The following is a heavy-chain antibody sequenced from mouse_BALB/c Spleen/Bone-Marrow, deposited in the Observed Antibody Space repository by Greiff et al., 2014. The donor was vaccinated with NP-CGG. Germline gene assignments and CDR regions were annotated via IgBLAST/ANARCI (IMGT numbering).Heavy chain of an antibody. CDR3: ARRGVYYYGSFDY. CDR1: GYTFTDYW. J-gene: IGHJ2*01. D-gene: IGHD1-1*01. V-gene: IGHV1-69*01. Sequence: LQESGAELVMPGASVKMSCKASGYTFTDYWMHWVKQRPGQGLEWIGAIDTSDSYTSYNQKFKGKATLTVDESSSTAYMQLSSLTSEDSAVYYCARRGVYYYGSFDYWGQGTTLTVSS. CDR2: IDTSDSYT.